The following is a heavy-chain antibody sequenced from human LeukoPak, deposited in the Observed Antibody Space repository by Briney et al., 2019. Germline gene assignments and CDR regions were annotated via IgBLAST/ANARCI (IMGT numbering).Heavy chain of an antibody. CDR3: ARDNNYDSSGFDY. D-gene: IGHD3-22*01. J-gene: IGHJ4*02. Sequence: SETLSLTCTVSGGSISSYYWSWIRQPPGMGLEWIGYIYYSGSTNYNPSLKSRVTISVDTSKNQFSLKLSSVTAADTAVYYCARDNNYDSSGFDYWGQGTLVTVSS. CDR2: IYYSGST. CDR1: GGSISSYY. V-gene: IGHV4-59*01.